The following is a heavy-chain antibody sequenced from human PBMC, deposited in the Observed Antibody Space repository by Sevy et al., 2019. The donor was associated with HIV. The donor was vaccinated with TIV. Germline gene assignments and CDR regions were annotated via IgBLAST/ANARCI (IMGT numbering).Heavy chain of an antibody. J-gene: IGHJ4*02. CDR2: NNHSGST. CDR3: ARRAVPAAMS. CDR1: GGSFSGYY. V-gene: IGHV4-34*01. Sequence: SETLSLTCAVYGGSFSGYYWSWIRQPPGKGLEWIGENNHSGSTNYSPSLKSRVTISVDTSKNQFSLKLSSETAADTAVYYCARRAVPAAMSWGQGTRVTVSS. D-gene: IGHD2-2*01.